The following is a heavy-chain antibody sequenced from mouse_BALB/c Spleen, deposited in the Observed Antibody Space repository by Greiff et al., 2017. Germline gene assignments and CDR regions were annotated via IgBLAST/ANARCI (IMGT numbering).Heavy chain of an antibody. J-gene: IGHJ1*01. Sequence: EVQLQQSGTVLARPGASVKMSCKASGYTFTSYWMHWVKQRPGQGLEWIGAIYPGNSDTSYNQKFKGKAKLTAVTSTSTAYMELSSLTNEDSAVYYCTREGNFDYYGSSWYFDVWGAGTTVTVSS. D-gene: IGHD1-1*01. CDR3: TREGNFDYYGSSWYFDV. CDR2: IYPGNSDT. V-gene: IGHV1-5*01. CDR1: GYTFTSYW.